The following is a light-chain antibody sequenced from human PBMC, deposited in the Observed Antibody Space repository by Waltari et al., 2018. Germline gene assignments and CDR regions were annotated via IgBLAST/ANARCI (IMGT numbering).Light chain of an antibody. Sequence: EIVMTQSPDSLAVSLGERATINCKSSQSVLYSSNNKNYLAWYQQKPGQPPKLLIYWASTRASGVPDRFSGSGSGTDFPLTISSLQAEDVAVYYCQQYYSTPLTFGGGTKVEIK. CDR3: QQYYSTPLT. CDR1: QSVLYSSNNKNY. J-gene: IGKJ4*01. V-gene: IGKV4-1*01. CDR2: WAS.